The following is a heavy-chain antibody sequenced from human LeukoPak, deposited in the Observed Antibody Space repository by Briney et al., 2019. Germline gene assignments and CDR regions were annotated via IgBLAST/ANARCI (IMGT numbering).Heavy chain of an antibody. Sequence: GGSLRLSCAASGFTFSSYAMSWVRQAPGKGLEWVSAISGSGGSTYYADSVKGRFTISRDNSKNTLYLQMNSLRAEDTAVYYCAKVRCNYDFWSGFIYYYGMDVWGQGTTVTVSS. CDR2: ISGSGGST. CDR3: AKVRCNYDFWSGFIYYYGMDV. CDR1: GFTFSSYA. D-gene: IGHD3-3*01. V-gene: IGHV3-23*01. J-gene: IGHJ6*02.